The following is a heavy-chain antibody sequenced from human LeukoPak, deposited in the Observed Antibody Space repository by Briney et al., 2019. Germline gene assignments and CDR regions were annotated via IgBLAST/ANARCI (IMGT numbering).Heavy chain of an antibody. CDR1: GFTFSDYY. D-gene: IGHD3-10*01. J-gene: IGHJ3*02. CDR3: ARDFGSGSYPDAFDI. Sequence: PGGSLRLSCAASGFTFSDYYMSWIRQAPGKGLEWVSYISSSGGTKYYADSVKGRFAISRDNAKNSLYLQMNSLRAEDTAVYYCARDFGSGSYPDAFDIWGQGTMVTVSS. V-gene: IGHV3-11*04. CDR2: ISSSGGTK.